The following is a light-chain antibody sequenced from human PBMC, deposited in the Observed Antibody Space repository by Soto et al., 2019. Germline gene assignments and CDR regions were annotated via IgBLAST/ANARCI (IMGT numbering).Light chain of an antibody. J-gene: IGLJ1*01. CDR2: DVS. CDR1: SSDVGGYNY. CDR3: STYTRSSSLHV. V-gene: IGLV2-14*01. Sequence: QSALTQPASVSGSPGQSITISCTGTSSDVGGYNYVSWYQQHPGKAPKLMIYDVSNRPSGVSNRSSGSKSGNTASLTTSGTHAEDEADDYYSTYTRSSSLHVFGTGTKLTVL.